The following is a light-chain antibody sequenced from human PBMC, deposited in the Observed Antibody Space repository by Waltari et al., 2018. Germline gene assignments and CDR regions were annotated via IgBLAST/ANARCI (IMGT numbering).Light chain of an antibody. Sequence: SYELTQPPSVSVSPGQTATMPCSGEKLGDKYVSWYQQKPGQSPVLLIYQDDKRPSVIPERFSGSNSGNTATLTISGTQTLDEADYYCQAWDNCVIFGGGTKLTVL. CDR2: QDD. CDR3: QAWDNCVI. V-gene: IGLV3-1*01. J-gene: IGLJ2*01. CDR1: KLGDKY.